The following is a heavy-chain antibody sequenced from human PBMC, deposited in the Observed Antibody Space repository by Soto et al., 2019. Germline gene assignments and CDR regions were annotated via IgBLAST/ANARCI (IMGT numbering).Heavy chain of an antibody. CDR1: GGSISSSGYY. D-gene: IGHD3-16*01. J-gene: IGHJ6*02. Sequence: TLSLTCTVSGGSISSSGYYWGWVRQPPGKGLEWIGYIYFSGSTYYNPSLKSRVTISVDTSKNQFSLKLSSVTAADTAVYYCARVKATFFSRYYYYGMDVWGQGTTVTVSS. CDR2: IYFSGST. CDR3: ARVKATFFSRYYYYGMDV. V-gene: IGHV4-31*03.